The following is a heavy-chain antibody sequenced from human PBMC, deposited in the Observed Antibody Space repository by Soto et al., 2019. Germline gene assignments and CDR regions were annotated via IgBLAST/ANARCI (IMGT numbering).Heavy chain of an antibody. CDR2: IYYSGST. Sequence: QVQLQESGPGLVKPSETLSLTCTVSGGSVSSGSYYWSWIRQPPGKGLEWIGYIYYSGSTNYNPSRKSRVTISVDTSKNQFSLKLSSVTAADTAVYYCARATYYYDSSGYYLGAWFDPWGQGTLVTVSS. V-gene: IGHV4-61*01. CDR1: GGSVSSGSYY. D-gene: IGHD3-22*01. CDR3: ARATYYYDSSGYYLGAWFDP. J-gene: IGHJ5*02.